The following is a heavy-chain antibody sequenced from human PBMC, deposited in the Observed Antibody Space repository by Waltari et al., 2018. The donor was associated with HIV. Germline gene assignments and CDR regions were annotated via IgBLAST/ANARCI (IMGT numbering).Heavy chain of an antibody. CDR3: ARQTQAYGSGSYSPDNWFDP. CDR2: IYYSGST. J-gene: IGHJ5*02. V-gene: IGHV4-59*01. CDR1: GASISNYY. D-gene: IGHD3-10*01. Sequence: QVQLQESGPGLVKPSEPLSLTCTVSGASISNYYWSWIRQPPGKGLEWIGYIYYSGSTNYNPSLKSRVTISVHTSKNQFSLNLSSVTAADTAVYYCARQTQAYGSGSYSPDNWFDPWGQGTLVTVSS.